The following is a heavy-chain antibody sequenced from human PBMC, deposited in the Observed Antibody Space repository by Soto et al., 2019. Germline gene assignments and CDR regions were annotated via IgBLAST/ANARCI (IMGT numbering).Heavy chain of an antibody. CDR3: ARLSGSNEAKFDY. CDR2: ISDTGSTI. CDR1: GFTFSRYS. D-gene: IGHD1-26*01. J-gene: IGHJ4*02. V-gene: IGHV3-48*02. Sequence: EVQLVESGGGLVQPGGSLRLSCEASGFTFSRYSMMWVRQAPGKGLEWVSYISDTGSTIYYADAVEGRFTICRDDVRNSVFLQMNSLRDDDSALYYCARLSGSNEAKFDYWGQGTLLAVST.